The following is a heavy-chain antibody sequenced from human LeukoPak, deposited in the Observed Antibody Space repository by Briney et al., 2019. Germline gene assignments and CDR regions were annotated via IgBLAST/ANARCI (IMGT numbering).Heavy chain of an antibody. V-gene: IGHV1-18*01. Sequence: ASVKVSCKASGYSFTNYGITWIREAPGQGPEWLGWISGYNATAHYAQNVQGSVTLTTDTSTNTAYMELRGLTSDDTAMYYCARVGRGCSSIRCYWEDWFDPWGQGTLVIVSS. J-gene: IGHJ5*02. CDR1: GYSFTNYG. CDR2: ISGYNATA. CDR3: ARVGRGCSSIRCYWEDWFDP. D-gene: IGHD2-2*01.